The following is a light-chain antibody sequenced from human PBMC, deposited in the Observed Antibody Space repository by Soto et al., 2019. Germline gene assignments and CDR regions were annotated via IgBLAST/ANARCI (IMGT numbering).Light chain of an antibody. CDR2: ATS. CDR1: EDIKSD. V-gene: IGKV1-17*01. Sequence: DIQMTQSPSSLSASVGDRVIITCRASEDIKSDLGWYQQKAGEAPRRLISATSSLQSGVPSRFSGSGSGTEFTLTISSLQPEDLATYYCLQHHAYPRAFGQGNKVEIK. CDR3: LQHHAYPRA. J-gene: IGKJ1*01.